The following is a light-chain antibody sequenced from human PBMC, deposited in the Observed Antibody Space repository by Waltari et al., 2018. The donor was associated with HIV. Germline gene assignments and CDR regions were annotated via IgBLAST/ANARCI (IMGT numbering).Light chain of an antibody. CDR1: SSDVGNYNR. CDR2: ELS. CDR3: SSYTSSNTFVV. J-gene: IGLJ2*01. V-gene: IGLV2-18*02. Sequence: QSALTQPPSVSGSPGQSVTISCTGTSSDVGNYNRVSWYQQPPGSAPKLMIYELSNRPSGVPRRFSGSKSGNTASLTIAGLQAEDEADYYCSSYTSSNTFVVFGGGTKLTVL.